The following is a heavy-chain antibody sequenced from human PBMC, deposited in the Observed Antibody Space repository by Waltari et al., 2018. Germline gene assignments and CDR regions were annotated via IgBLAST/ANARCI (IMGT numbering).Heavy chain of an antibody. CDR3: VKDGDFFVSGYDAFDV. CDR2: IGNDGNKK. J-gene: IGHJ3*01. CDR1: GFTFSNFG. D-gene: IGHD4-17*01. V-gene: IGHV3-30*02. Sequence: VQLEEFGGGVVPPGGSLTLSCAASGFTFSNFGLPWVRQAPGKGMGGLTLIGNDGNKKYNADAVKGRFISSRDNSKNTLYLQINSLRADDTATYYCVKDGDFFVSGYDAFDVWGQGTMVTVSS.